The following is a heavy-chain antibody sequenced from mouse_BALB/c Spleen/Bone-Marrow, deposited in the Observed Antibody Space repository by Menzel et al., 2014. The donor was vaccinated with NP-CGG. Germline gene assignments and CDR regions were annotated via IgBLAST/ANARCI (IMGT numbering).Heavy chain of an antibody. CDR2: INPDSSTI. CDR3: ARLGYYGGFAY. V-gene: IGHV4-1*02. J-gene: IGHJ3*01. CDR1: GFDFSGFW. Sequence: EVQRVESGGGLVQPGGSLKLSCAASGFDFSGFWMGWVRQAPGKGLEWIGEINPDSSTINYTPSLKDRFIISRDNAKNTLYLQMSKVRSEDTALYYCARLGYYGGFAYWGQGTLVTVFA. D-gene: IGHD2-3*01.